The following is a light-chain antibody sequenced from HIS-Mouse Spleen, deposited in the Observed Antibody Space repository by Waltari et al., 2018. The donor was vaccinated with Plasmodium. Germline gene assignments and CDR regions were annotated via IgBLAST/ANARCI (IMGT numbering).Light chain of an antibody. CDR1: QSVSSSY. Sequence: EIVLTQSPGTLSLSPGERATLSCRASQSVSSSYLAWYQQKPGQAPRRLIYGASSRATCIPDRFRGSGSGTDFTLTISRLEPEDFAVYFCQQYGSSPLTFGGGTKVEIK. CDR3: QQYGSSPLT. J-gene: IGKJ4*01. V-gene: IGKV3-20*01. CDR2: GAS.